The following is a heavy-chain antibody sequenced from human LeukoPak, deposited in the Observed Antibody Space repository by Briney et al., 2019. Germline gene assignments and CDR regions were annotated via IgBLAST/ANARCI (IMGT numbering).Heavy chain of an antibody. CDR3: ARSAATRFWSGYWVNYFDY. Sequence: GGSLRLSCAASGFPFSDYAMTWVRQAPGKGLEWVSAISNRGDNTYYPDSVKGRFTISRDNSKNTLYLQMNSLRAEDTAVYYCARSAATRFWSGYWVNYFDYWGQGTLVTVSS. V-gene: IGHV3-23*01. CDR1: GFPFSDYA. D-gene: IGHD3-3*01. CDR2: ISNRGDNT. J-gene: IGHJ4*02.